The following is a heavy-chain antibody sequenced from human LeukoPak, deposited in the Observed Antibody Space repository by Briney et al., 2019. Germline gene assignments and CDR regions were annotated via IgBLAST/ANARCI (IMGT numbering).Heavy chain of an antibody. CDR2: IQYDESSK. CDR3: ARALRGYSYVLDY. J-gene: IGHJ4*02. D-gene: IGHD5-18*01. Sequence: PGGSLRLSCKASGLRFSRGGMHWIRQAPGKGLEWLAFIQYDESSKYYADSVKGRFTISRDNSKNTLYLQMNSLRAEDTAVYYCARALRGYSYVLDYWGQGTLVTVSS. V-gene: IGHV3-30*02. CDR1: GLRFSRGG.